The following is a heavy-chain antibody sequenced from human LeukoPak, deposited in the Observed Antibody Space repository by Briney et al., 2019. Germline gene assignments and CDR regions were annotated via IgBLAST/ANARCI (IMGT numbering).Heavy chain of an antibody. V-gene: IGHV3-23*01. CDR1: GFTFTTYA. CDR3: AKESSTSGNSKFDY. D-gene: IGHD3-16*01. J-gene: IGHJ4*02. CDR2: IRGSGVTT. Sequence: GGPLRLSCAASGFTFTTYAMRWVRQAPGKGLEWVSHIRGSGVTTYYADSVKGRFTISRDNSKNTVYLQMNSLRVEDTAVYFCAKESSTSGNSKFDYWGQGILVTVSS.